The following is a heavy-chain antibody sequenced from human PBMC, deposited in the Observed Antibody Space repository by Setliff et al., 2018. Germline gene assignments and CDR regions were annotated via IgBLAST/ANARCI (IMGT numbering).Heavy chain of an antibody. Sequence: SETLSLTCTVSGASITTSNSYWGWIRQPPGKGLEWIAHIYYSGNTFYNPSLGSRLAISGDTSKNQFSLKLSSVTAADTAVYYCARRIVGAVDGFDIWGQGTMVTVSS. J-gene: IGHJ3*02. CDR2: IYYSGNT. CDR3: ARRIVGAVDGFDI. CDR1: GASITTSNSY. D-gene: IGHD1-26*01. V-gene: IGHV4-39*01.